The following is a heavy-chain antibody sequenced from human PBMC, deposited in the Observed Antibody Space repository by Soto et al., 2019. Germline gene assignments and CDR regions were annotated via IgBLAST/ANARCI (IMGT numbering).Heavy chain of an antibody. CDR1: GFRFRAYT. CDR2: IVDSATGHT. J-gene: IGHJ4*02. Sequence: DVHLLESGGDVVQPGGPLGLSVAASGFRFRAYTLNWFGRAPGKGWGWVSTIVDSATGHTHYADSVRGRFTISRDDSTNTMFLFMDSLRVEDTAVYYCSTRMTAHFDFWGQGTVVTVSS. V-gene: IGHV3-23*01. CDR3: STRMTAHFDF. D-gene: IGHD2-21*02.